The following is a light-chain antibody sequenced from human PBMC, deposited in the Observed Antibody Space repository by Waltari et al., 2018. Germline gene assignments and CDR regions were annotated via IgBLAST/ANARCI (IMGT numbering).Light chain of an antibody. CDR3: QQTNRFPHT. CDR1: QAISSW. J-gene: IGKJ2*01. V-gene: IGKV1D-12*01. Sequence: DIPMTQSPSSVHASLGVRVTITCRASQAISSWVVWYQQKPGKAPNLLIDAASSLQSGGPPRFSGTGSGTCFTLTISVLQPEDFATFYCQQTNRFPHTFGQGTKLEMK. CDR2: AAS.